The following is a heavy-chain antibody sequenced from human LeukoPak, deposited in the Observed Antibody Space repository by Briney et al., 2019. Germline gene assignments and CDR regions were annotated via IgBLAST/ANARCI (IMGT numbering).Heavy chain of an antibody. V-gene: IGHV3-48*04. CDR2: ISSGSSTI. CDR3: ARVWQLHYFDY. J-gene: IGHJ4*02. D-gene: IGHD6-6*01. CDR1: GFTFSGYS. Sequence: GGSLRLSCAASGFTFSGYSMNWVRQAPGKGLEWVSYISSGSSTIYYADSVKGRFTISRDNAKNSLYLQMNSLRAEDTAVYYCARVWQLHYFDYWGQGTLVTVSS.